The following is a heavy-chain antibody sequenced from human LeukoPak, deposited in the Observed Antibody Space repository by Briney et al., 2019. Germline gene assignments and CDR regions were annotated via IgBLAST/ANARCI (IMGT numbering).Heavy chain of an antibody. CDR2: IRFDGTSA. CDR3: AKVSVVMVNDAFDI. CDR1: GFIFTSYG. D-gene: IGHD3-22*01. J-gene: IGHJ3*02. V-gene: IGHV3-30*02. Sequence: PGGSLRLSCAASGFIFTSYGMHWVREAPGRGLEWVAFIRFDGTSAYYADSVKGRFTVSRDNSKNTLYLQMNGLRVEDTAVYYCAKVSVVMVNDAFDIWGQGTMVIVSS.